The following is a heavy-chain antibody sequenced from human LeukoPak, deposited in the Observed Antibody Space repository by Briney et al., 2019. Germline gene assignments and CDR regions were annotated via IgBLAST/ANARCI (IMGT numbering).Heavy chain of an antibody. CDR3: ARTYGSSNLGWFDP. D-gene: IGHD3-10*01. CDR1: DYSISSSNW. J-gene: IGHJ5*02. V-gene: IGHV4-28*01. Sequence: PSETLSLTCAVSDYSISSSNWWGWIRQPPGKVLEWIGYIYYSGSTYYNPSLKSRVTMSVDTSKNQFSLKLTSVTAVDTAVYYCARTYGSSNLGWFDPWGQGTLVTVSS. CDR2: IYYSGST.